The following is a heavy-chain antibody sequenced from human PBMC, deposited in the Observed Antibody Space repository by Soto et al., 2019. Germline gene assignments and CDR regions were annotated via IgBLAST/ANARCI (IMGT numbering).Heavy chain of an antibody. Sequence: SETLSLTCAVYGGSFSGYYWSWIRQPPGKGLEWIGEINHSGSTNYNPSLKSRVTISVDTSKNQFSLKLSSVTAADTAVYYCARGRPYDYGDYRNSFRANLFDPWGQGTLVTVSS. D-gene: IGHD4-17*01. CDR2: INHSGST. CDR3: ARGRPYDYGDYRNSFRANLFDP. V-gene: IGHV4-34*01. CDR1: GGSFSGYY. J-gene: IGHJ5*02.